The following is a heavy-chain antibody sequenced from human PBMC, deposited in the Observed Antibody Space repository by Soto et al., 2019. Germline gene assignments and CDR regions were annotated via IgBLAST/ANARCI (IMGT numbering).Heavy chain of an antibody. CDR3: ARGLGYCTNGVCPPMFDP. Sequence: QVQLQESGPGLVKPSQTLSLTCTVSGGSISSGDYYWRWIRQPPGKGLEWIGYIYYSGSTYYNPSLKSRVTISVDTSKNQFSLKLSSVTAADTAVYYCARGLGYCTNGVCPPMFDPWGQGTLVTVSS. CDR2: IYYSGST. D-gene: IGHD2-8*01. J-gene: IGHJ5*02. V-gene: IGHV4-30-4*01. CDR1: GGSISSGDYY.